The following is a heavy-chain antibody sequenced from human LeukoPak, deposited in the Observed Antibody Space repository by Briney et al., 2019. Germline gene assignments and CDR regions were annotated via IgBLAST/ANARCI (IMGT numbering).Heavy chain of an antibody. D-gene: IGHD1-1*01. CDR1: GGSLSSYY. Sequence: PSETLSLTCTVSGGSLSSYYWSWIRQPPGKGLEWIGYIYYSGSTNYNPSLKRRVTISVDTSKNQFSLKLSSVTAADTAVYYCARTTDWFDPWGQGTLVTVSS. J-gene: IGHJ5*02. CDR2: IYYSGST. CDR3: ARTTDWFDP. V-gene: IGHV4-59*01.